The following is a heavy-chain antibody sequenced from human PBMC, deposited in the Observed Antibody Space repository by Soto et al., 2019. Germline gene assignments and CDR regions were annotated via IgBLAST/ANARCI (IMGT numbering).Heavy chain of an antibody. Sequence: EVQLLESGGGLVQPGGSLRLSCAASGFTFSSCAMGWVRQAPGKGLEWVSGISGNCGSTYYADSVKGRSTISRDTSKNTLYLQMDRMGGEKTAIYYCAKVVGDGNDYYGFWCQGTLDPVSS. V-gene: IGHV3-23*01. CDR2: ISGNCGST. CDR1: GFTFSSCA. CDR3: AKVVGDGNDYYGF. J-gene: IGHJ4*02. D-gene: IGHD3-22*01.